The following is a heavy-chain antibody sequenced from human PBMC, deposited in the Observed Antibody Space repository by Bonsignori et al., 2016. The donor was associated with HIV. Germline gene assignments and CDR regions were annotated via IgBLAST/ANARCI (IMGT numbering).Heavy chain of an antibody. V-gene: IGHV3-21*01. Sequence: VRQMPGKGLEWVSSISSSSSYIYYADSVKGRFTISRDNAKNSLYLQMNSLRAEDTAVYYCARDQAGHDAFDIWGQGTMVTVS. CDR2: ISSSSSYI. CDR3: ARDQAGHDAFDI. D-gene: IGHD6-19*01. J-gene: IGHJ3*02.